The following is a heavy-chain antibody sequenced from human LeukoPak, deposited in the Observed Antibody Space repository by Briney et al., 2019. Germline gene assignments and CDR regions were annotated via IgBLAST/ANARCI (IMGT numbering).Heavy chain of an antibody. CDR1: GFTFSTFA. D-gene: IGHD4-17*01. CDR3: AKDLSGDYGTNF. J-gene: IGHJ4*02. Sequence: GGSLRLSCAASGFTFSTFAMIWVRQPPGKGLEWVSSIFPSGGEIHYADSVRGRFTISRDNSKNTLYLQMNSLRAEDTAMYYCAKDLSGDYGTNFWGQGTLVTVSS. V-gene: IGHV3-23*01. CDR2: IFPSGGEI.